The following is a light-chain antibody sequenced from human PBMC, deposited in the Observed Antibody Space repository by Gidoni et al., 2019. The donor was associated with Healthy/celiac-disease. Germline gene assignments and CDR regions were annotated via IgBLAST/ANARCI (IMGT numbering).Light chain of an antibody. Sequence: SSELTQPPSVSVSPGQTASITCPGDKLGDKYACWYQLKPGQSPVLVIYQDSKRPSGIPERFSGSNSGNTATLTISGTQAVDEADYYCQAWDSSTSVVFGGGTKLTV. CDR1: KLGDKY. CDR2: QDS. CDR3: QAWDSSTSVV. V-gene: IGLV3-1*01. J-gene: IGLJ2*01.